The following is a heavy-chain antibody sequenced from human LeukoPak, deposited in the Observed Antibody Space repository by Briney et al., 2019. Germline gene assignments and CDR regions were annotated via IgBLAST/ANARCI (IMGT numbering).Heavy chain of an antibody. J-gene: IGHJ1*01. V-gene: IGHV4-61*01. CDR2: IYYSGST. Sequence: PSETLSLTCTVSGGSISSGSYYWSWIRQPPGKGLEWTGYIYYSGSTNYNPSLKSRVTISVDTSKNQFSLKLSSVTAADTAVYYCASRYSGYDTEYFQHWGQRTLVTVSS. D-gene: IGHD5-12*01. CDR3: ASRYSGYDTEYFQH. CDR1: GGSISSGSYY.